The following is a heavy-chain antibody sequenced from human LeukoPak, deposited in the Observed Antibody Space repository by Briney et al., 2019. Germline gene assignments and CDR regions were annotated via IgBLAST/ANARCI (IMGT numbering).Heavy chain of an antibody. V-gene: IGHV1-18*01. CDR2: ISSYNGTT. CDR1: GYTFSTYD. D-gene: IGHD3-10*01. J-gene: IGHJ6*03. CDR3: ARDGYGSGSYRDYYMDV. Sequence: ASVKVSCKASGYTFSTYDIIWVRQAPGQGLEWMGWISSYNGTTDYAHNFQGRVTMTRDTSTSTVYMELSSLRSEDTAVYYCARDGYGSGSYRDYYMDVWGKGTTVTVSS.